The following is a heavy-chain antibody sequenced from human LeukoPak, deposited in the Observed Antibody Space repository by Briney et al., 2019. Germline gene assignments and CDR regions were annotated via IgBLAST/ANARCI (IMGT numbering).Heavy chain of an antibody. CDR3: ARDSGSSGWYGDFDY. J-gene: IGHJ4*02. V-gene: IGHV3-66*01. Sequence: GGSLRLSCAASGFTVSSNYMSWVRQAPGRGLEWVSVTYSGGSTYYADSVKGRFTISRDNSKNTLYLQMNSLRAEDTAVYYCARDSGSSGWYGDFDYWGQGTLVTVSS. D-gene: IGHD6-19*01. CDR1: GFTVSSNY. CDR2: TYSGGST.